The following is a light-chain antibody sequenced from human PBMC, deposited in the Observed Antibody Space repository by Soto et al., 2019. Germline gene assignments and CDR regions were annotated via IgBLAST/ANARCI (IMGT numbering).Light chain of an antibody. CDR2: DVT. V-gene: IGLV2-14*03. CDR3: ISFTSRHIYV. Sequence: QSVLTQPASVSGSPGQSITISCTGTSSDVGGYNYVSWYQQHPGRAPKLIIYDVTNRPSGISNRFSGSKSGNTAYLTISGLQTEDEADYYCISFTSRHIYVFGTGTKVTV. J-gene: IGLJ1*01. CDR1: SSDVGGYNY.